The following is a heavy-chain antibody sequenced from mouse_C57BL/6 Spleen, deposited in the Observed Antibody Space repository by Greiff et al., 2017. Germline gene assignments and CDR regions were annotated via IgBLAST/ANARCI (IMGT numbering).Heavy chain of an antibody. Sequence: VKLQESGAELVRPGTSVKVSCKASGYAFTNYLIEWVKQRPGQGLEWIGVINPGSGGTNYNEKFKGKATLTADKSSSTAYMQLSSLTSEDSAVYFCARSNYGSSFYYAMDYWGQGTSVTVSS. CDR3: ARSNYGSSFYYAMDY. D-gene: IGHD1-1*01. V-gene: IGHV1-54*01. J-gene: IGHJ4*01. CDR2: INPGSGGT. CDR1: GYAFTNYL.